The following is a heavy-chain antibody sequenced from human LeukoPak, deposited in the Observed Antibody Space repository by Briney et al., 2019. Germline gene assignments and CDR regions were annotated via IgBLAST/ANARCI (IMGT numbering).Heavy chain of an antibody. D-gene: IGHD1-7*01. J-gene: IGHJ4*02. V-gene: IGHV1-2*02. CDR1: VYTFTGYY. CDR2: INPNSGGT. Sequence: ASVKVSCKASVYTFTGYYMHWVRHAPGQGLEWMGWINPNSGGTNYAQKFQGRVTMTRDTSISTAYMELSSLRADDTAVYFCARDLPNNWNYVGDYWGQGTLVTVSS. CDR3: ARDLPNNWNYVGDY.